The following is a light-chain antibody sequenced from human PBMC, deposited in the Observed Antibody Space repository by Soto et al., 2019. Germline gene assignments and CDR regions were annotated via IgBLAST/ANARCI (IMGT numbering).Light chain of an antibody. Sequence: EIVMTQSPATLSVSPGERATLSCRASQSVNSNLAWYQQKPGQAPRFLISGASTRATGIPARFSGSGSGTEFTLTISSLQSEDFAVYYCQQYNNWPLTFGGGTKVEIK. CDR3: QQYNNWPLT. J-gene: IGKJ4*01. V-gene: IGKV3D-15*01. CDR2: GAS. CDR1: QSVNSN.